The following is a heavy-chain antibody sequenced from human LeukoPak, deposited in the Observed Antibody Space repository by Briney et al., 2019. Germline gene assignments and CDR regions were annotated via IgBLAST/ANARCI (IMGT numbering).Heavy chain of an antibody. Sequence: PSETLSLTCTVSGYSLSSGYYWGWIRQPPGKGLEWIGSIYHSGSTYYNPSLKSRVTISVDTSKNQFSLKLSSVTAADTAVYYCARHSSSWEARFDYWGQGTLVTVSS. D-gene: IGHD6-13*01. CDR3: ARHSSSWEARFDY. J-gene: IGHJ4*02. CDR1: GYSLSSGYY. V-gene: IGHV4-38-2*02. CDR2: IYHSGST.